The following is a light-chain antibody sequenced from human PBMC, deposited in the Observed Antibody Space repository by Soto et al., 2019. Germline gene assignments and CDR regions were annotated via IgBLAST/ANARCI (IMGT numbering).Light chain of an antibody. CDR1: ESINRR. Sequence: DIQMTQSPSTLSASVGDRVTITCRASESINRRLAWYQQKPGSSPKLLIYKSSTLESGVPSRFSGSGYGTEFTLTIIGLQSDDFAAYYCQRFDSSNAMYFFGPGTKVDIK. V-gene: IGKV1-5*03. CDR3: QRFDSSNAMYF. J-gene: IGKJ2*01. CDR2: KSS.